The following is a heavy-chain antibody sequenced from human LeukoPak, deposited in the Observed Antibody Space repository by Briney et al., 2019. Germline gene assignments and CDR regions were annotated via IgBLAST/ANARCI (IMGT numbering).Heavy chain of an antibody. V-gene: IGHV3-13*01. Sequence: GGSLRLSCAASGLTFSSFDMHWVRQPTGQGLAWVSTIGTASDTYYPGSVEGRFTLSRDNAKNSLYLQMNSLTAGDTAVYYCARGPPRGKYYYMDVWGKGTTVTVSS. CDR3: ARGPPRGKYYYMDV. D-gene: IGHD1-1*01. CDR2: IGTASDT. CDR1: GLTFSSFD. J-gene: IGHJ6*03.